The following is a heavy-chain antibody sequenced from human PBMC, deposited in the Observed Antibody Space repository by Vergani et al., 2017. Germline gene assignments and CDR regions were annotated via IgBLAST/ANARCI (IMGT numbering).Heavy chain of an antibody. V-gene: IGHV4-34*01. CDR3: ARGGSGYDPMHYYYYYMDV. D-gene: IGHD5-12*01. CDR1: GGSFTGNY. CDR2: IYYSGST. J-gene: IGHJ6*03. Sequence: QVQLQQWGAGLLKPSETLSLTCAVYGGSFTGNYWTWIRQPPGKGLEWIGYIYYSGSTYYNPSLKSRVTISVDTSKNQFSLKLSSVTAADTAVYYCARGGSGYDPMHYYYYYMDVWGKGTTVTVSS.